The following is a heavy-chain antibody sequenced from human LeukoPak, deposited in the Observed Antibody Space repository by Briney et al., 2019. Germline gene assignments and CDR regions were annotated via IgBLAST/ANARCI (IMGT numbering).Heavy chain of an antibody. D-gene: IGHD2-15*01. Sequence: GGSLRLSCAASGFTFSSYAMSWVRQAPGKGLEWVSATSGTSGRTYYADSVKGRFTISRDNAKNSLYLQMNSLRAEDTAVYYCARETGYCSGGSCYSGDDYWGQGTLVTVSS. CDR2: TSGTSGRT. V-gene: IGHV3-23*01. CDR1: GFTFSSYA. CDR3: ARETGYCSGGSCYSGDDY. J-gene: IGHJ4*02.